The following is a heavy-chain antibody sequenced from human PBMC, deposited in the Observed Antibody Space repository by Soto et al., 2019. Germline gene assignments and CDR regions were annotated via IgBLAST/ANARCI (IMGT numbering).Heavy chain of an antibody. Sequence: GGSLRLSCAASGFTFSSYGMHWVRQAPGKGLEWVAVISYDGSNKYYADSVKGRFTISRDNSKNTLYLQMNSLRAEDTAVYYCAKDRVYSSSYRRGPYYYGLMDVWGQGTTVTVSS. CDR3: AKDRVYSSSYRRGPYYYGLMDV. CDR1: GFTFSSYG. CDR2: ISYDGSNK. V-gene: IGHV3-30*18. D-gene: IGHD6-6*01. J-gene: IGHJ6*02.